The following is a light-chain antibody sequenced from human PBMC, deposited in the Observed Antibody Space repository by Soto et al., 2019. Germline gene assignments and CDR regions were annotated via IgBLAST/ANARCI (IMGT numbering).Light chain of an antibody. CDR3: QSYDTSLSGSVV. Sequence: QAVVTQPPSVSGAPGQRVTISCTGSSSNIGAGYDVHWYQQLPGTAPKLLIYANNNRPSGVPDRFSGSKSGTSASLAITGLQTEDEADYYCQSYDTSLSGSVVFGGGTKVTVL. J-gene: IGLJ2*01. V-gene: IGLV1-40*01. CDR2: ANN. CDR1: SSNIGAGYD.